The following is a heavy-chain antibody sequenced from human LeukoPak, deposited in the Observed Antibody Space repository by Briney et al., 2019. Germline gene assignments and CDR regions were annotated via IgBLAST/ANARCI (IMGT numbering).Heavy chain of an antibody. CDR1: GESFSGHY. D-gene: IGHD3-22*01. CDR3: ARAPHYYDSSGYNPEYFDY. CDR2: INHRGST. V-gene: IGHV4-34*01. J-gene: IGHJ4*02. Sequence: SETLSLTCAVYGESFSGHYWSWIRQPPGKGLEWIGEINHRGSTNYNPSLKSRVTISVDTSKNQFSLKLSSVTAADTAVYYCARAPHYYDSSGYNPEYFDYWGQGTLVTVSS.